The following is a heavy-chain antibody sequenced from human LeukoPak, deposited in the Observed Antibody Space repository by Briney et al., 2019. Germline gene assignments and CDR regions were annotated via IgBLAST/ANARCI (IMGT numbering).Heavy chain of an antibody. CDR3: AREVPHAMNAFDI. V-gene: IGHV3-74*01. Sequence: HPGGSLRLSCAASGFAFSSNWMHWVRQAPGKGLVWVSHISTDARTITYADFVKGRFTISRDNAKNTLYLHMNSLRAEDTAVYFCAREVPHAMNAFDIWGQGTMVTVSS. CDR1: GFAFSSNW. D-gene: IGHD2-2*01. J-gene: IGHJ3*02. CDR2: ISTDARTI.